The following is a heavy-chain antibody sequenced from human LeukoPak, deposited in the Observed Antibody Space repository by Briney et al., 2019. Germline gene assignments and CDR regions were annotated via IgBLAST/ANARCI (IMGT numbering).Heavy chain of an antibody. V-gene: IGHV7-4-1*02. CDR1: GYTFTSYA. CDR2: INTNTGNP. Sequence: ASVKVSCKASGYTFTSYAMNWVRQAPGQGLEWMGWINTNTGNPTYAQGLTGRFVFSFDYSVSTAYLQISSLKAEDTAVYYCARDDYGSGTHFWWFDPWGQGTLVTVSS. CDR3: ARDDYGSGTHFWWFDP. D-gene: IGHD3-10*01. J-gene: IGHJ5*02.